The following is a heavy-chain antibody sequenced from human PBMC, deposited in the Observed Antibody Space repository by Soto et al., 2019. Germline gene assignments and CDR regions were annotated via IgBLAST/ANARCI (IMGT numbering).Heavy chain of an antibody. V-gene: IGHV4-39*01. J-gene: IGHJ6*02. D-gene: IGHD6-19*01. CDR2: IYYSGTT. CDR3: ARNDYSSGWSPSLYGMDV. Sequence: SETLSLTCTVSGASISSSNYYWGWIRQPPGKGLEWIGSIYYSGTTYNNPSLKSRVTISVDTSKNQFSLKLSSVTAADTAVYYCARNDYSSGWSPSLYGMDVWGQGTTVT. CDR1: GASISSSNYY.